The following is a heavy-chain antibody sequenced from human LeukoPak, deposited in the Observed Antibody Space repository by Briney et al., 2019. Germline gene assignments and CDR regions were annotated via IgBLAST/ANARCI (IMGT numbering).Heavy chain of an antibody. J-gene: IGHJ5*02. CDR3: ARVGGGNGRFDP. D-gene: IGHD2-15*01. Sequence: SVKVSCKASGGTFSSYAISWVRQAPGQGLEWMGRIIPIFGTANYAQKFQGRVTITTDESTSTAHMELSSLRSEDTAVYYCARVGGGNGRFDPWGQGTLVTVSS. V-gene: IGHV1-69*05. CDR2: IIPIFGTA. CDR1: GGTFSSYA.